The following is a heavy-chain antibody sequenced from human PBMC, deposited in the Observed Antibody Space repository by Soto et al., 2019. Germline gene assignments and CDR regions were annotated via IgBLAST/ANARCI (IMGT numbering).Heavy chain of an antibody. CDR1: GYAFTSYA. V-gene: IGHV1-3*01. D-gene: IGHD4-17*01. CDR2: INAGNGNT. J-gene: IGHJ6*02. CDR3: ASACGDYGCYYYYGMDV. Sequence: ASVNVSCKASGYAFTSYAMDWVRQAPGQRLKWMGWINAGNGNTKYSQKFQGRVTITRDTSASTAYMELSSLRSEDTAVYYCASACGDYGCYYYYGMDVWGQGTTVTVS.